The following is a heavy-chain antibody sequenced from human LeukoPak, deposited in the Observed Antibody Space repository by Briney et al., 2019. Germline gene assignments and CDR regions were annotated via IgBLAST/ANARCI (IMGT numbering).Heavy chain of an antibody. D-gene: IGHD2-15*01. J-gene: IGHJ6*04. CDR3: ARDGTYCSGGSCDYYGMDV. CDR2: IWYDGSNK. V-gene: IGHV3-33*01. Sequence: PGGSLRLSCAASGFTFSSYGMHWVRQAPGKGLEWVAVIWYDGSNKYYADSVKGRFTISRDNSKNTLYLRMNSLRAEDTAVYYCARDGTYCSGGSCDYYGMDVWGKGTTVTVSS. CDR1: GFTFSSYG.